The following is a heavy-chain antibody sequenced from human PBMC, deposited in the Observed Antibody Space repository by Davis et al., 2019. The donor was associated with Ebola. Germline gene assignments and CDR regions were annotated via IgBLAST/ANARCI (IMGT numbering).Heavy chain of an antibody. CDR1: GFTFSSYW. CDR2: INSDGSST. Sequence: GESLKISCAASGFTFSSYWMHWVRQAPGKGLVWVSRINSDGSSTSYADSVKGRFTISRDNAKNTLYLQMNSLRAEDTAVYYCARGGVQLERYYYCYGMDVWGQGTTVTVSS. V-gene: IGHV3-74*01. J-gene: IGHJ6*02. D-gene: IGHD1-1*01. CDR3: ARGGVQLERYYYCYGMDV.